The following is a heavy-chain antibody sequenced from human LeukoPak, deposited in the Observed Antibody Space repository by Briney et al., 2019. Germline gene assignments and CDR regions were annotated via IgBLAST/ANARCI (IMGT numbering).Heavy chain of an antibody. V-gene: IGHV1-69*04. Sequence: SVKVSCKASGGTFSSYAISWVRPAPGQGLEWMGRIIPILGIANYAQKFQGRVTITADKSTSTAYMELSSLRSEDTAVYYCARDSSGWYYGMDVWGQGTTVTVSS. D-gene: IGHD6-19*01. CDR1: GGTFSSYA. CDR2: IIPILGIA. J-gene: IGHJ6*02. CDR3: ARDSSGWYYGMDV.